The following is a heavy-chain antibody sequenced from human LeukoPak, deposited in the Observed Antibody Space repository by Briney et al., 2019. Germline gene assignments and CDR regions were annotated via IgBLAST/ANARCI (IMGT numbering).Heavy chain of an antibody. V-gene: IGHV3-21*01. CDR1: GFTFSSYS. CDR3: ARDPTYDFWSGPLYHFDY. CDR2: ISSSSSYI. D-gene: IGHD3-3*01. J-gene: IGHJ4*02. Sequence: GGSLRLSCAASGFTFSSYSMNWVRQAPGKGLEWVSSISSSSSYIYYADSVKGRFTISGDNAKNSLYLQMNSLRAEDTAVYYCARDPTYDFWSGPLYHFDYWGQGTLVTVSS.